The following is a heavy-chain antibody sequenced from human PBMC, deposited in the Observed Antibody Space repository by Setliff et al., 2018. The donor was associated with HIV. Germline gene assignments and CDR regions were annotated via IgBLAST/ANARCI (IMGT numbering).Heavy chain of an antibody. Sequence: SVKVSCKASGGPFTSAFNWVRQVPGQGLGWMGGIIPIFGTANYAQNFGGRVTITADQSTTTSYLQLNSLRFEDTAIYYCASDSPAARFEELEDHYYYFMDVWGKGTTVTVSS. CDR2: IIPIFGTA. D-gene: IGHD3-10*01. CDR1: GGPFTSA. V-gene: IGHV1-69*13. CDR3: ASDSPAARFEELEDHYYYFMDV. J-gene: IGHJ6*03.